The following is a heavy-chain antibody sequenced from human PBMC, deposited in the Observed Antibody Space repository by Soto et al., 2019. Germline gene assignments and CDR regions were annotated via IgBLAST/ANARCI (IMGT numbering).Heavy chain of an antibody. CDR1: GFTVSRNY. V-gene: IGHV3-53*01. D-gene: IGHD3-10*01. CDR3: ARDQFYGSASSNKRYSYFYGMDV. CDR2: IYSDGTT. J-gene: IGHJ6*02. Sequence: PGGSLRLSCAASGFTVSRNYMSWVRQAPGKGLEWVSYIYSDGTTYYADSVKGRFTISRDNSNNTLYLHMNSLRVEDTVAYYCARDQFYGSASSNKRYSYFYGMDVWGQGTTVTVSS.